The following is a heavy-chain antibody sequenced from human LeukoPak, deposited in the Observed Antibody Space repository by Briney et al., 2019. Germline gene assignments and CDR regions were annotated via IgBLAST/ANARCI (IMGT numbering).Heavy chain of an antibody. CDR1: GFSFSGYS. D-gene: IGHD3-9*01. CDR3: AKDMRFDWTPYYFDY. J-gene: IGHJ4*02. CDR2: ISSSSSAI. Sequence: GGSLRLSCAASGFSFSGYSMNWVRQAPGKGLEWVSYISSSSSAIYYADSVKGRFTISRDNSKNTLYLQMNSLRAEDTAVYYCAKDMRFDWTPYYFDYWGQGTLVTVSS. V-gene: IGHV3-48*01.